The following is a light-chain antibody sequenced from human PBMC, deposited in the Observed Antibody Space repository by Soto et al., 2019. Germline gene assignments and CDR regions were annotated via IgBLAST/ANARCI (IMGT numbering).Light chain of an antibody. CDR2: AAS. CDR3: QQGNSFPVT. Sequence: DIQMTQSPSSVSASVGDRVTITCRASQGISNWLAWYQQKPGKAPKLLIYAASSLQSGVPSRFSSSESGTDFTLTISSLHPEDFATYSCQQGNSFPVTFGQGTRLEIK. J-gene: IGKJ5*01. CDR1: QGISNW. V-gene: IGKV1-12*01.